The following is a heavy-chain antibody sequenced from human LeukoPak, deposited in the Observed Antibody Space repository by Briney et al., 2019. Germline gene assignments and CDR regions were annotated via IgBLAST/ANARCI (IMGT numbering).Heavy chain of an antibody. J-gene: IGHJ5*02. CDR3: ARGLALVLGWFDP. D-gene: IGHD6-13*01. Sequence: GSLRLSCAASGFTVSSNYMSWVRQPPGKGLEWIGSIYYSGSTYYNPSLKSRVTISVDTSKNQFSLKLSSVTAADTAVYYCARGLALVLGWFDPWGQGTLVTVSS. CDR2: IYYSGST. V-gene: IGHV4-39*07. CDR1: GFTVSSNY.